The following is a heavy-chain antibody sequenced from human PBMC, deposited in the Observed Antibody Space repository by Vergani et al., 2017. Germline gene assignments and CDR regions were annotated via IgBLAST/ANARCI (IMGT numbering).Heavy chain of an antibody. V-gene: IGHV3-30*18. Sequence: QVQLVESGGGVVQPGRSLRLSCAASGFTFSSYGMHWVRQAPGKGLEWVAVISYDGSNKYYADSVKGRFTISRDNSKNTLYLQMNSLRAEDTAVYYCAKRGIVGAKCGLDYWGQGTLVTVSS. J-gene: IGHJ4*02. CDR3: AKRGIVGAKCGLDY. D-gene: IGHD1-26*01. CDR2: ISYDGSNK. CDR1: GFTFSSYG.